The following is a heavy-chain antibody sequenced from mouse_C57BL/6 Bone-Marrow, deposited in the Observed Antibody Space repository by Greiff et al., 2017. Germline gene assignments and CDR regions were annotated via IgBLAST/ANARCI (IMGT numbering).Heavy chain of an antibody. J-gene: IGHJ3*01. CDR1: GFTFSNYW. CDR2: IRLKSDNYAT. V-gene: IGHV6-3*01. CDR3: TGGTAQARFAY. D-gene: IGHD3-2*02. Sequence: EVKLVESGGGLVQPGGSMKLSCVASGFTFSNYWMNWVRQSPEKGLEWVAQIRLKSDNYATHYAESVKGRFTISRDDSKSSVYLQMNNLRAEDTGIYYCTGGTAQARFAYWGQGTLVTVSA.